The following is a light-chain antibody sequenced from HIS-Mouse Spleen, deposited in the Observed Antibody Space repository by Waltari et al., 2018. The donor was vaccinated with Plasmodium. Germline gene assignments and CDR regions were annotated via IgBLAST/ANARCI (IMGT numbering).Light chain of an antibody. J-gene: IGKJ1*01. CDR1: QRNISR. V-gene: IGKV1-5*03. CDR2: KAS. CDR3: QQYNSYSWT. Sequence: DIQMTQSPSPLSASVGDRVPITCRATQRNISRLAWYQQKPGKAPNILLYKASSLESGVPSRFSGSGSGTEFTLTISSLQPDDFATYYCQQYNSYSWTFGQGTKVEIK.